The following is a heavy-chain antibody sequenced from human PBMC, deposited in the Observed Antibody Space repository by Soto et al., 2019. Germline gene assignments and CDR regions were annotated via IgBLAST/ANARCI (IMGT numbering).Heavy chain of an antibody. CDR3: AKGGRSWTVWFDP. CDR1: GYPLTAKY. Sequence: QVQLVQSGAEVKKPGASVKVSCKASGYPLTAKYLHWVRQAPGQGLEWMGWINPSSGGTKESQKFRGRGTMTTDSSLTASYTALLRLPSHDTAVYYCAKGGRSWTVWFDPWGQVALVTFSS. D-gene: IGHD6-13*01. CDR2: INPSSGGT. J-gene: IGHJ5*02. V-gene: IGHV1-2*02.